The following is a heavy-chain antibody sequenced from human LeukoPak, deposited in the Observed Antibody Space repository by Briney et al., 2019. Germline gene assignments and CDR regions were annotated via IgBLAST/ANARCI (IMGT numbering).Heavy chain of an antibody. J-gene: IGHJ4*02. Sequence: PGRSLRLSCAASGFTFSSYAMHWVRQAPGKGLEWVAVISYDGSNKYYADSVKGRFTISRDISKNTLYLQMNSLRAEDTAVYYCARDSDYYGSGSYLDYWGQGTLVTVSS. CDR1: GFTFSSYA. CDR3: ARDSDYYGSGSYLDY. CDR2: ISYDGSNK. V-gene: IGHV3-30*04. D-gene: IGHD3-10*01.